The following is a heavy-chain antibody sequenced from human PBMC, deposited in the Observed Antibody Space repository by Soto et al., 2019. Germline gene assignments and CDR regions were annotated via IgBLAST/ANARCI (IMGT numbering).Heavy chain of an antibody. Sequence: GGSLRFSCAASGFTFSSYGMHWVRQAPGKGLEWVAVISYDGSNKYYADSVKGRFTISRDNSKNTLYLQMNSLRAEDTAVYYCAKDQGVVVPEYRFNWFDPWGQGTLVTVSS. V-gene: IGHV3-30*18. CDR2: ISYDGSNK. D-gene: IGHD2-2*01. J-gene: IGHJ5*02. CDR1: GFTFSSYG. CDR3: AKDQGVVVPEYRFNWFDP.